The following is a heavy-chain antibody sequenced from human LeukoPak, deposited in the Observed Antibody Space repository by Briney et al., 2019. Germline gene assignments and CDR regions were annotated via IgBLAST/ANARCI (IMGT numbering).Heavy chain of an antibody. V-gene: IGHV4-34*01. CDR3: AKSNGYGLVDI. Sequence: SETLSLTCAVYGGSFSGYYWSWIRQLPGKGLEWIGEINRSGSTNYNPSLKSRVTISVDTSKNQFSLRLSSVTAADTAVYYCAKSNGYGLVDIWGQGTMVTVSS. D-gene: IGHD3-10*01. CDR1: GGSFSGYY. J-gene: IGHJ3*02. CDR2: INRSGST.